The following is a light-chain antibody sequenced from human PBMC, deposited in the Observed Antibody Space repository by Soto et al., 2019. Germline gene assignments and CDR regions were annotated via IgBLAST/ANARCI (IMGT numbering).Light chain of an antibody. CDR2: DTS. Sequence: QAVVTQEPSLTVSPGGTVNLTCGSSTGAVTSGHYPYWFQQKPGQAPRTLIYDTSNKHSWTPARFSGSLLGGKAALTLSGAQPEDEAEYYCLLSYSGARSVVFGGGTKLTVL. J-gene: IGLJ2*01. V-gene: IGLV7-46*01. CDR1: TGAVTSGHY. CDR3: LLSYSGARSVV.